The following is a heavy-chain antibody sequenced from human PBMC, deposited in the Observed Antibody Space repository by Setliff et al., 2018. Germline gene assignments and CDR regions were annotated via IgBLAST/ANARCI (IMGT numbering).Heavy chain of an antibody. Sequence: GGSLRLSCAASGFTFSNSWMSWVRQAPGKGLEWVANIKQDGSEKYYVDSVKGRFTISRDNAKNSLYLQMSSLRAEDTAVYYRARETLPYYFDYWGQGTLSPSPQ. J-gene: IGHJ4*02. CDR1: GFTFSNSW. CDR3: ARETLPYYFDY. CDR2: IKQDGSEK. V-gene: IGHV3-7*01.